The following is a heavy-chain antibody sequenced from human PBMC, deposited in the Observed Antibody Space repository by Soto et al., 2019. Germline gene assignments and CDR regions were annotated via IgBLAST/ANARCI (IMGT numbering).Heavy chain of an antibody. CDR2: IYYSGST. D-gene: IGHD4-4*01. CDR3: ARLDPPSYSNYVGGKEPAGYYGMDV. Sequence: PSETLSLTCTFSGGSISSSSYYWGWIRQPPGKGLEWIGSIYYSGSTYYNPSLKSRVTISVDTSKNQFSLKLSSVTAADTAVYYCARLDPPSYSNYVGGKEPAGYYGMDVWGQGTTVTVSS. CDR1: GGSISSSSYY. V-gene: IGHV4-39*01. J-gene: IGHJ6*02.